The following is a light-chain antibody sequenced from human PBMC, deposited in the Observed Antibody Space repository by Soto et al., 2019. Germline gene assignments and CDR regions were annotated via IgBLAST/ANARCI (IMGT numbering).Light chain of an antibody. J-gene: IGKJ4*01. V-gene: IGKV3-20*01. Sequence: ELVLTQSPGTLSLSPGERATLSCRASQTVNNNYLAWYQQTPGQAPRLLISGASGRATGTPDRFSGSASGTDFTLTTSRLEPEDFAVYYCQQYGSSPLTFGGGTKVDIK. CDR2: GAS. CDR3: QQYGSSPLT. CDR1: QTVNNNY.